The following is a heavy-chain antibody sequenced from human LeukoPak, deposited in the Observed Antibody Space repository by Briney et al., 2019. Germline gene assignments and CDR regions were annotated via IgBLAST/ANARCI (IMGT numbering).Heavy chain of an antibody. V-gene: IGHV4-59*01. CDR3: ARSHDDGSGILWYNWFDP. CDR1: GGSISSYY. Sequence: SETLSLTCTVSGGSISSYYWSWIRQPPGKGLEWIGYIYYSGSTNYNPSLRSRVTIPVDTSKNQFSLRLSSVTAADTAVYFCARSHDDGSGILWYNWFDPWGQGTLVTVSS. CDR2: IYYSGST. J-gene: IGHJ5*02. D-gene: IGHD3-10*01.